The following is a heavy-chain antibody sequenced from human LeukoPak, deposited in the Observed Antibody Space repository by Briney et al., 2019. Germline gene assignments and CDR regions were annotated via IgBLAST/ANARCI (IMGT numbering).Heavy chain of an antibody. Sequence: PGGSLRLSCAASGFTVSSNYMSWVRQAPGKGLEWVSVIYSGGSTYYADSVKGRFTISRDDSKNTLYLQMNSLRAEDTAVYYCARELRGAFDIWGQGTMVTVSS. CDR2: IYSGGST. CDR3: ARELRGAFDI. CDR1: GFTVSSNY. J-gene: IGHJ3*02. V-gene: IGHV3-53*01. D-gene: IGHD3-16*01.